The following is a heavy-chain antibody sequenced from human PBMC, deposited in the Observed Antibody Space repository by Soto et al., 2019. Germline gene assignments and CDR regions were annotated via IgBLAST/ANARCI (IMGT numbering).Heavy chain of an antibody. CDR2: IYPGDSDT. V-gene: IGHV5-51*01. Sequence: VESLKSSCNGSGYSFTSDWIGWVRQMPGKGLEWMGIIYPGDSDTRYSPSFQGQVTISADKSISTAYLQWSSLKASDTAMYYCARHWDYGSGSYYGMDVWGQGTTVTVSS. J-gene: IGHJ6*02. D-gene: IGHD3-10*01. CDR1: GYSFTSDW. CDR3: ARHWDYGSGSYYGMDV.